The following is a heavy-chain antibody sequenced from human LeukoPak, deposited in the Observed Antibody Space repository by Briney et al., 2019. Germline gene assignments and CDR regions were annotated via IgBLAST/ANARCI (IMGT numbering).Heavy chain of an antibody. Sequence: GGSLRLSWAASGLSVGDYAMGWVRQAPGKGLEWVGFIRSKTYGATADYAASVEGRFTISRDDSKNIAYLQMNGLKTEDTAVYYCTRGLAGFTGYDDYWGQGTLVTVSS. V-gene: IGHV3-49*04. CDR2: IRSKTYGATA. D-gene: IGHD5-12*01. CDR1: GLSVGDYA. CDR3: TRGLAGFTGYDDY. J-gene: IGHJ4*02.